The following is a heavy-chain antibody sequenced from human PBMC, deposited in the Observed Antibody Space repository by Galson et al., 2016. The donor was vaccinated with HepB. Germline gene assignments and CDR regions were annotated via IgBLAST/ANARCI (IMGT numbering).Heavy chain of an antibody. CDR1: GFTFSNHS. D-gene: IGHD3-3*01. V-gene: IGHV3-30*14. Sequence: SLRLSCAASGFTFSNHSMHWARQAPGKGLEWVAVISHDGGNHFYADSVKGRFTISRDNSKNTLYLQMNRLKPDDTAVYFCARGLRWSGFFKIYFYYGMDVWGQGTTVTVSS. CDR3: ARGLRWSGFFKIYFYYGMDV. CDR2: ISHDGGNH. J-gene: IGHJ6*02.